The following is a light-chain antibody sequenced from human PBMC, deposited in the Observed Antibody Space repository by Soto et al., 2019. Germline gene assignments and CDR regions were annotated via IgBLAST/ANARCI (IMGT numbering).Light chain of an antibody. CDR2: KTS. CDR3: QQYNTYFRT. Sequence: EIQMTQSPSTLSASVGDRVTITCRASQTISPWLAWYQQKPGKAPRVLIYKTSNVVNGVPPRFSGSGSGTEFSLTISILQPDDFAAYYCQQYNTYFRTFGQGTKVEI. V-gene: IGKV1-5*03. CDR1: QTISPW. J-gene: IGKJ1*01.